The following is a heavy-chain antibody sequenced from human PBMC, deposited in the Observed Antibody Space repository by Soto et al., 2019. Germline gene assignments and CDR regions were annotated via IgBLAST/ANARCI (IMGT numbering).Heavy chain of an antibody. J-gene: IGHJ5*02. V-gene: IGHV3-23*01. D-gene: IGHD3-10*01. CDR3: AKDNSPLLWFGANWFDP. CDR1: GFTFSSYA. CDR2: ISGSGGST. Sequence: EVQLLESGGGLVQPGGSLRLSCAASGFTFSSYAMSWVRQAPGKGLEWVSAISGSGGSTYYADSVKGRFTITRDNSTNTLYLQMNSLRAEDTAVYYCAKDNSPLLWFGANWFDPWGQGTLVTVSS.